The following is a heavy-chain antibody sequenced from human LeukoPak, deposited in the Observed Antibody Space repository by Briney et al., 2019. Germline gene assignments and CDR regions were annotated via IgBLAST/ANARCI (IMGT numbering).Heavy chain of an antibody. J-gene: IGHJ3*02. D-gene: IGHD1-26*01. CDR3: SGSYFEYDAFDI. CDR2: ISYDGSNK. Sequence: GRSLRLSCAASGFTFSSYAMHWVRQAPGKRLEWVAVISYDGSNKYYADSVKGRFTISRDNSKNTLYLQMNSLRAEDTAVYYSSGSYFEYDAFDIWGQGTMVTVSS. CDR1: GFTFSSYA. V-gene: IGHV3-30-3*01.